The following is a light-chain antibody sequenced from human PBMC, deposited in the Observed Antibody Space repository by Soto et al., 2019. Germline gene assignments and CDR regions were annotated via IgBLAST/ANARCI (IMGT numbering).Light chain of an antibody. Sequence: EIVMTQSPDTLSVSPGQRVTLSCRASQSVSSNLVWYQQKPGQAPRLLFYGSSTKATDIPARFSGSGSGTEFTLTISSLQSEDFAVYYCQQYDNWPRTFGQGTKVEIK. J-gene: IGKJ1*01. CDR1: QSVSSN. V-gene: IGKV3-15*01. CDR2: GSS. CDR3: QQYDNWPRT.